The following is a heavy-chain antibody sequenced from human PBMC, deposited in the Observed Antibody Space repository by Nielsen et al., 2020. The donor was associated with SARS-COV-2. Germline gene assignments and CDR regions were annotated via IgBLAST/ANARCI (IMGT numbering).Heavy chain of an antibody. CDR3: ARDQNSGYDLSSSWFY. J-gene: IGHJ4*02. D-gene: IGHD5-12*01. Sequence: GESLKISCAASGFTCSRFGMHWVRQAPGKGLEWVALISYDGSDQYEADSLKGRFTISRDNSKDILYLQMNSLRAEDTAVYYCARDQNSGYDLSSSWFYWGQGTLVTVSS. CDR2: ISYDGSDQ. V-gene: IGHV3-30*03. CDR1: GFTCSRFG.